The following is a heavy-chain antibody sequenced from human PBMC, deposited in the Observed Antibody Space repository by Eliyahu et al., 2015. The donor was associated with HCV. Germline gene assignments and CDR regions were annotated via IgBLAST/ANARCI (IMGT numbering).Heavy chain of an antibody. CDR2: ISXTGDTT. J-gene: IGHJ5*02. CDR3: AKDPSYNRA. Sequence: EVQLLESGGGLIQPGGSLRLSCAASGFTFXTYSMSWVRXAPGKGLERVAYISXTGDTTYYADSVKGRFTISRDNSKNTLSLQMNSLRVDDTAVYFCAKDPSYNRAWGQGTLVTVSS. CDR1: GFTFXTYS. D-gene: IGHD5-24*01. V-gene: IGHV3-23*01.